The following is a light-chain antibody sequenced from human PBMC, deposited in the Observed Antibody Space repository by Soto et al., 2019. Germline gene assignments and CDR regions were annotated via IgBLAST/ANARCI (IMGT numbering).Light chain of an antibody. V-gene: IGKV3-15*01. CDR2: GAR. CDR3: HQYNNWPPST. J-gene: IGKJ5*01. CDR1: QSVNHN. Sequence: ERVMTQSPATLSASQGGSFTLSCRASQSVNHNVAWYQQKPGQAPRLLIYGARSRATGVPDRFSGSGTGTDFTLTISSLQAEDFGVYFCHQYNNWPPSTFGQGTRLEIK.